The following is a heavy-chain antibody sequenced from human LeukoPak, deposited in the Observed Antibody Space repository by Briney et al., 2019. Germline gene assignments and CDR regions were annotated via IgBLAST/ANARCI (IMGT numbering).Heavy chain of an antibody. CDR2: IKSKTDGGTT. Sequence: GGSLRLSCAASGFTFTNAWMSWVRQAPGKGLEWVGRIKSKTDGGTTDYAAPVKGRFSISRDDSKSTLSLQMNSLKPEDTAVYYCATDNRLFYDYIWGGYRYGGHWGQGALVTVSS. CDR1: GFTFTNAW. D-gene: IGHD3-16*02. V-gene: IGHV3-15*01. CDR3: ATDNRLFYDYIWGGYRYGGH. J-gene: IGHJ4*02.